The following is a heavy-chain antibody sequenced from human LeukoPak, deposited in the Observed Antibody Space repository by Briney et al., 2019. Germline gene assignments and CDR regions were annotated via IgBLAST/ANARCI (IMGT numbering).Heavy chain of an antibody. CDR1: GYTLTELS. CDR3: ATPGSGSTKGFDY. J-gene: IGHJ4*02. Sequence: ASVKVSCKVSGYTLTELSMHWVRQAPGKGLEWMGWINPNSGGTNYAQKFQGWVTMTRDTSISTAYMELSRLRSDDTAVYYCATPGSGSTKGFDYWGQGTLVTVSS. V-gene: IGHV1-2*04. CDR2: INPNSGGT. D-gene: IGHD1-26*01.